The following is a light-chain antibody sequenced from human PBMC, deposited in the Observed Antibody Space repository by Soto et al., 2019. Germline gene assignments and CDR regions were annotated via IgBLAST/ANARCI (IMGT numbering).Light chain of an antibody. V-gene: IGKV3-15*01. J-gene: IGKJ1*01. CDR1: QSVSSN. CDR3: QQYNNWRT. Sequence: EIVMTQSPXTLSVSPGERATLSCRASQSVSSNLAWYQQKPGQAPRLLIYGASTRATGIPARFSGSGSGTEFTLTISSLQSEDFAVYYCQQYNNWRTFGQGTKV. CDR2: GAS.